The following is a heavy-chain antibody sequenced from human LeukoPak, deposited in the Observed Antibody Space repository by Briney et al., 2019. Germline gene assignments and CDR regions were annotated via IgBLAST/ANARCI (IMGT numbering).Heavy chain of an antibody. Sequence: SETLSLTCTVSGDSISDSNYYWGWIRQPPGKGLEWIGSVYYTGSTYYYPSLTSRATISVDTSKNWFSLKVKSVTAAVTAVYYCARTRSSWAVDAFDIWGQGTMVTVTS. J-gene: IGHJ3*02. V-gene: IGHV4-39*07. CDR3: ARTRSSWAVDAFDI. D-gene: IGHD6-13*01. CDR2: VYYTGST. CDR1: GDSISDSNYY.